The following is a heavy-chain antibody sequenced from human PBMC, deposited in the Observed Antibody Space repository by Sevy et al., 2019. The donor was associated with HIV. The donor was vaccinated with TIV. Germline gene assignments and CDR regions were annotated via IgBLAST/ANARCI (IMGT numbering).Heavy chain of an antibody. Sequence: SETLSLTCSVSGGSISSYYWSWIRQPPGKGLEWIDYSGSTSYNSSLKSRVTISVDRSKNQFSLKLRSVTAADTAIYYCTRVRYTYGFPIFFDYWVQVILVTVSS. D-gene: IGHD5-18*01. CDR3: TRVRYTYGFPIFFDY. J-gene: IGHJ4*02. CDR2: YSGST. CDR1: GGSISSYY. V-gene: IGHV4-59*01.